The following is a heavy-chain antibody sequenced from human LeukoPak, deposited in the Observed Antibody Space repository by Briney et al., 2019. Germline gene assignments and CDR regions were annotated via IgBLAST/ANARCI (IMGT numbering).Heavy chain of an antibody. D-gene: IGHD3-22*01. CDR3: ARILGRRAHSSGYYRPDFDY. Sequence: PSETLSLTCAVYGGSFSGYYWSWIRQPPGKGLEWIGEINHSGSTNYNPSLKSRVTISVDTSKNQFSLKLSSVTAADTAVYYCARILGRRAHSSGYYRPDFDYWGQGTLVTVSS. J-gene: IGHJ4*02. CDR1: GGSFSGYY. CDR2: INHSGST. V-gene: IGHV4-34*01.